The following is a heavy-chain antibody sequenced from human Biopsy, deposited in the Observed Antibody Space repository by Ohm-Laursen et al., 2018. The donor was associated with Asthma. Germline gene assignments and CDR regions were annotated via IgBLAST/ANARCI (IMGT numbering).Heavy chain of an antibody. CDR2: ILTRFDIT. CDR1: GGSFSNFA. D-gene: IGHD3-22*01. V-gene: IGHV1-69*04. CDR3: ARSYDTDSYPVLVLDY. J-gene: IGHJ4*02. Sequence: SVKVSCKASGGSFSNFAFSWVRQAPGHGLEWMGTILTRFDITSYAEKFQGRVTITADKSTSTTYMELSRLRSEDTAVYYCARSYDTDSYPVLVLDYWGQGTLVTVSS.